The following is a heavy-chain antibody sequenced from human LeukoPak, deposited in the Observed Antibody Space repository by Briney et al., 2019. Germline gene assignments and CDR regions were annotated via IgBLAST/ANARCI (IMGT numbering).Heavy chain of an antibody. D-gene: IGHD6-13*01. CDR2: ISWNSGSI. CDR3: AKVASSSWYGGPFDY. Sequence: GGSLRLSCAASGFIFDDYAMHWVRQAPGKGLEWVSGISWNSGSIGYADSVKGRYTISRDNAKNSLYLQMNSLRAEDMALYYCAKVASSSWYGGPFDYWGQGTLVTVSA. J-gene: IGHJ4*02. V-gene: IGHV3-9*03. CDR1: GFIFDDYA.